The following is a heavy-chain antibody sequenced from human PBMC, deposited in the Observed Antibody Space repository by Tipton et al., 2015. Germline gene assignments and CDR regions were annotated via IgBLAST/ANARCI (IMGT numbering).Heavy chain of an antibody. Sequence: TLSLTCSVSSDSISKYYWSWIRQPPGKELEWIGYIQYSGSTHYNPSLKRRVTISLDTSKNQFSLTLNSVTAADTAVYYCACQDYDSLTRDYQTVDYWGQGTLVTVSS. J-gene: IGHJ4*02. D-gene: IGHD3-9*01. CDR1: SDSISKYY. CDR2: IQYSGST. V-gene: IGHV4-59*01. CDR3: ACQDYDSLTRDYQTVDY.